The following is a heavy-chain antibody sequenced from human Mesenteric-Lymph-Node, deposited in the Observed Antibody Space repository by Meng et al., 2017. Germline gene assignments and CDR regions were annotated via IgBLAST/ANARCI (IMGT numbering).Heavy chain of an antibody. CDR2: INGDGDTT. V-gene: IGHV3-23*01. Sequence: GESLKISCAASGFTFNNFVMNWVRQSPGKGLQWVSSINGDGDTTFYADSVRGRFTISRDNSKNTLYLQMNSLRDDDTAVYFCAKRGDCGGDCHPSWGQGILVTVSS. J-gene: IGHJ5*02. CDR3: AKRGDCGGDCHPS. D-gene: IGHD2-21*02. CDR1: GFTFNNFV.